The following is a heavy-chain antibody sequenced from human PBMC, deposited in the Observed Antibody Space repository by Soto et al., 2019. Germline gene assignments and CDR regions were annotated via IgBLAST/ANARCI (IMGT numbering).Heavy chain of an antibody. CDR2: ISGSGGST. Sequence: GSLRLSCAASGFTFSSYAMSWVRQAPGKGLEWVSAISGSGGSTYYADSVKGRFTISRDNSKNTLYLQMNSLRAEDTAVYYCAKATNRYYYIWGSYRPDAFDIWGQRTTVTVSS. J-gene: IGHJ3*02. V-gene: IGHV3-23*01. D-gene: IGHD3-16*02. CDR1: GFTFSSYA. CDR3: AKATNRYYYIWGSYRPDAFDI.